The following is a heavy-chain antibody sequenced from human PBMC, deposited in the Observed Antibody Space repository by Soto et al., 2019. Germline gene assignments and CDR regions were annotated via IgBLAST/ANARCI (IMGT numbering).Heavy chain of an antibody. CDR2: INHSGST. D-gene: IGHD3-22*01. J-gene: IGHJ4*02. CDR3: AVYYDSSGHNPPSDY. Sequence: QVQLQQWGAGLLKPSETLSLTCAVYGGSFSGYYWSWIRQPPGKGLEWIGEINHSGSTNYNPSLKSRVTIAVDTSKNQFSLKLSSVTAADTAVYYCAVYYDSSGHNPPSDYWGQGTLVTVSA. V-gene: IGHV4-34*01. CDR1: GGSFSGYY.